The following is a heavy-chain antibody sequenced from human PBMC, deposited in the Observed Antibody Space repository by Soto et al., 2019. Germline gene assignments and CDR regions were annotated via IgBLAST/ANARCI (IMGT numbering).Heavy chain of an antibody. CDR3: VRGDNWNDEASDY. Sequence: WVLRLSCAASGFMFSNHGMHWVRQAPGKGLEWVAVIWSDGNNRYYADSVKGRFTISRDNSKNTVYLQMNSLRAEDTAVYYCVRGDNWNDEASDYWGQGTLVTVSS. J-gene: IGHJ4*02. D-gene: IGHD1-1*01. CDR1: GFMFSNHG. V-gene: IGHV3-33*01. CDR2: IWSDGNNR.